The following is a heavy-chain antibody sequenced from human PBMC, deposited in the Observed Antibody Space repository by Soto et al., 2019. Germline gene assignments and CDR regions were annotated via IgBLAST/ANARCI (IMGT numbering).Heavy chain of an antibody. J-gene: IGHJ5*02. CDR1: GDSISAYY. D-gene: IGHD1-26*01. V-gene: IGHV4-59*01. Sequence: QVQLQESGPGLANPSETLSLTCIVSGDSISAYYWSWIRQPPGKGLQWIGHIYYSGSTNYNPSLKSRVTISLDTSKRQLSLKLNSVTAADTAVYYCARVGSGSYYDFNWFDPWGQGTLVTVSS. CDR3: ARVGSGSYYDFNWFDP. CDR2: IYYSGST.